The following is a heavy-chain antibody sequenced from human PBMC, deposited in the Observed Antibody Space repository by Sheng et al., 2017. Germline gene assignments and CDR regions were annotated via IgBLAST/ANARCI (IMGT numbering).Heavy chain of an antibody. CDR1: GFTFSSYG. D-gene: IGHD3-22*01. V-gene: IGHV3-33*01. J-gene: IGHJ3*02. CDR3: ARDDNDSSGPGAFDI. CDR2: IWYDGSNK. Sequence: QVQLVESGGGVVQPGRSLRLSCAASGFTFSSYGMHWVRQAPGKGLEWVAVIWYDGSNKYYADSVKGRFTISRDNSKNTLYLQMNSLRAEDTAVYYCARDDNDSSGPGAFDIWGQGTMVTVSS.